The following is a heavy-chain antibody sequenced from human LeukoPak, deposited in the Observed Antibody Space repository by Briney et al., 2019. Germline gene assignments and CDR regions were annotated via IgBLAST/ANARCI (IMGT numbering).Heavy chain of an antibody. Sequence: GESLKISCKGSGYSFATYWIGWVRQMTGKGLEWMGIIYPGDSDTRYSPSFQGQVTISADKSISTAYLQWSSLQASDTAMYYCARLKGNWNHDYWGQGTLVTVSS. D-gene: IGHD1-20*01. CDR1: GYSFATYW. CDR2: IYPGDSDT. V-gene: IGHV5-51*01. CDR3: ARLKGNWNHDY. J-gene: IGHJ4*02.